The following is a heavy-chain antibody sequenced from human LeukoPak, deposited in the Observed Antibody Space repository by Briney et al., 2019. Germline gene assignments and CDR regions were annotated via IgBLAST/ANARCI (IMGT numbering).Heavy chain of an antibody. J-gene: IGHJ3*02. CDR1: GYTFTSYD. CDR2: MNPNSGNT. D-gene: IGHD4-11*01. Sequence: ASVKVSCKASGYTFTSYDINWVRQATGQGLEWMGWMNPNSGNTGYAQKFQGRVTITRNTSISTAYMELSSLRSEDTAVYYCARVFPDYDAFDIWGQGTMVTVSS. V-gene: IGHV1-8*03. CDR3: ARVFPDYDAFDI.